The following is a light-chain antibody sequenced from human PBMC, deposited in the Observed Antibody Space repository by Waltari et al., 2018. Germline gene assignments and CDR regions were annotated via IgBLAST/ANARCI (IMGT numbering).Light chain of an antibody. CDR3: QQYDNWPPIT. J-gene: IGKJ2*01. CDR2: GAS. CDR1: QNIRSN. V-gene: IGKV3-15*01. Sequence: EIVMTQSPATLSVSPGERATLSCRASQNIRSNLAWYRQKPGQAPRLLIYGASFRATCIPASISGSGSGTEFTLTISSLQSEDFAVYYCQQYDNWPPITFGQGTKLEIK.